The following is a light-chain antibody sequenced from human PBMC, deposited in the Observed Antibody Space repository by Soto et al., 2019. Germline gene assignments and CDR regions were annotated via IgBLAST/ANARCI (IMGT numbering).Light chain of an antibody. J-gene: IGLJ3*02. Sequence: QSVLTQPPSVSAAPGQRVTISCSGNSSNNGNSYVSWYQQFPGTAPRLLIYDNNKRPSGIPDRFSGSKSDTSAALGITGLQTGDEADYYCGTWDSSLSAGRAVFGGGTKLTVL. CDR1: SSNNGNSY. CDR2: DNN. V-gene: IGLV1-51*01. CDR3: GTWDSSLSAGRAV.